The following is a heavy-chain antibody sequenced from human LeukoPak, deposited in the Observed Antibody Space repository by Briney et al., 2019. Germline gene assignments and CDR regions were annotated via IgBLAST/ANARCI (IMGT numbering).Heavy chain of an antibody. CDR3: ARSPTYDFWSGYYYFDP. CDR1: GGSISSYY. Sequence: PSETLSLTCTVSGGSISSYYWSWIRQPPGKGLEWIGYIHYTGSTNYNPSLKRRVIISVDTSKKQSSLKLSSVTAADTAVYYCARSPTYDFWSGYYYFDPWGQGTLVTVSS. CDR2: IHYTGST. J-gene: IGHJ5*02. V-gene: IGHV4-59*01. D-gene: IGHD3-3*01.